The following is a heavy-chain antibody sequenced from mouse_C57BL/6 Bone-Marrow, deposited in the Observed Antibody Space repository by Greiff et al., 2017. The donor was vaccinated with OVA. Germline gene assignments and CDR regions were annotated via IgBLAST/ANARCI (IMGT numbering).Heavy chain of an antibody. V-gene: IGHV1-69*01. CDR1: GYTFTSYW. J-gene: IGHJ4*01. CDR3: ARAYYYGSSLWYAMDY. CDR2: IDPSDSYT. D-gene: IGHD1-1*01. Sequence: QVQLQQPGAELVMPGASVKLSCKASGYTFTSYWMHWVKQRPGQGLEWIGEIDPSDSYTNYNQKFKGKSTLTVDKSSSTAYMQLSSLTSEDSAVYYCARAYYYGSSLWYAMDYWGQGTSVTVSS.